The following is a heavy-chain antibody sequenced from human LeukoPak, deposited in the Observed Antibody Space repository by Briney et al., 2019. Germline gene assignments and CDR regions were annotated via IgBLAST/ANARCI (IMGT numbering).Heavy chain of an antibody. CDR1: GSTFSSYA. V-gene: IGHV3-23*01. D-gene: IGHD2/OR15-2a*01. J-gene: IGHJ4*02. CDR3: AKGPLSHFDY. Sequence: PGGSLRLSCAASGSTFSSYAMNWVRQAPGKGLEWVSAINGNGGSTYYAVSVKGRFTISRDNSKNTLYLQMNSLRAEDTAVYYCAKGPLSHFDYWGQGTLVTVSS. CDR2: INGNGGST.